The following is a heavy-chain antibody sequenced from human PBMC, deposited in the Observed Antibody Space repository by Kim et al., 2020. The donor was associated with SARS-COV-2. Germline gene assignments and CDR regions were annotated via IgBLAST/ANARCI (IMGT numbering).Heavy chain of an antibody. V-gene: IGHV1-2*02. J-gene: IGHJ6*02. CDR1: GYTFTGYY. CDR2: INPNSGGT. Sequence: ASVKVSCKASGYTFTGYYMHWVRQAPGQGLEWMGWINPNSGGTNYAQKFQGRVTMTRDTSISTAYMELSRLRSDDTAVYYCARDIVVVPAAMLVVGSTIRTYYYYGMDAWGQGTTVAVSS. CDR3: ARDIVVVPAAMLVVGSTIRTYYYYGMDA. D-gene: IGHD2-2*01.